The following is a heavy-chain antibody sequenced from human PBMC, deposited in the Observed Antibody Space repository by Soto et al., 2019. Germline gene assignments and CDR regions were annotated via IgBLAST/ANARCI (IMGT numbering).Heavy chain of an antibody. D-gene: IGHD6-13*01. CDR3: ARDRAGALYFDY. CDR2: IYYSGST. CDR1: GGSISSGGYY. Sequence: QVQLQESGPGLVKPSQTLSLTCTVSGGSISSGGYYWSWIRQHPGKGLEWIGYIYYSGSTYYNPSLKRRVTISVDTSKNQFSRKLSSVTAADTAVYYCARDRAGALYFDYWGQGTLVTVSS. J-gene: IGHJ4*02. V-gene: IGHV4-31*03.